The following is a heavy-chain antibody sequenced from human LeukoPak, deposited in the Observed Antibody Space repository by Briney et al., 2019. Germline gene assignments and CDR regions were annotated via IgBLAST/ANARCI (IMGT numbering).Heavy chain of an antibody. D-gene: IGHD3-3*01. CDR3: ARDYDFWSISD. CDR2: ISPYSGDT. Sequence: GASVTVSFKHSVYIFIDYGISWVRQAPGQGLEWMGWISPYSGDTYHAQNLQGRVTMTTDTSTSTAYMEVMSLRSDDTAVYYCARDYDFWSISDWGQGTLVTVFS. CDR1: VYIFIDYG. J-gene: IGHJ4*02. V-gene: IGHV1-18*01.